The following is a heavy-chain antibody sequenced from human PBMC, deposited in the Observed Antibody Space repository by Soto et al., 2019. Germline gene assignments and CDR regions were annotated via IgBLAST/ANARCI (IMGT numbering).Heavy chain of an antibody. J-gene: IGHJ5*02. Sequence: SETLSLTCTVSGGSINSGDYYWSWIRQPPGKGLEWIGYIYYSGSTYYNPSLKSRVTISVDTSKNQFSLKLSSVTAADTAVYYCAREGGFSSGGSCYGNNWFDPWGQGTLVTVSS. CDR1: GGSINSGDYY. CDR3: AREGGFSSGGSCYGNNWFDP. D-gene: IGHD2-15*01. V-gene: IGHV4-30-4*01. CDR2: IYYSGST.